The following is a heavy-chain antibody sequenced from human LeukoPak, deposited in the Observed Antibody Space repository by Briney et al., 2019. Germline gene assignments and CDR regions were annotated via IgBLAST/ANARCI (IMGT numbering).Heavy chain of an antibody. V-gene: IGHV4-39*07. D-gene: IGHD1-26*01. J-gene: IGHJ6*03. CDR1: GGSISSSSYY. CDR3: ARGGSGSPTSYYYYYYLDV. CDR2: IYYSGST. Sequence: PSETLSLTCTVSGGSISSSSYYWGWIRQPPGKGLEWIGSIYYSGSTYYNPSLKSRVTISVDTSKNQFSLKLSSVTAADTAVYYCARGGSGSPTSYYYYYYLDVWGKGTTVTVSS.